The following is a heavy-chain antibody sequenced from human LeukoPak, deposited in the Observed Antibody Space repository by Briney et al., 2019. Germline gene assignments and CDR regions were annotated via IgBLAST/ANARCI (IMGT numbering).Heavy chain of an antibody. J-gene: IGHJ4*02. Sequence: SGGSLRLSCAASGFTFSDYSMTWVRQAPGKGLEWISYIGISSGNTKYADSVKGRFTISGDNAKSSLYLQMNSLRVEDTAVYYCARDHNYAFDNWGQGTLVTVSS. CDR3: ARDHNYAFDN. V-gene: IGHV3-48*04. CDR2: IGISSGNT. D-gene: IGHD4-11*01. CDR1: GFTFSDYS.